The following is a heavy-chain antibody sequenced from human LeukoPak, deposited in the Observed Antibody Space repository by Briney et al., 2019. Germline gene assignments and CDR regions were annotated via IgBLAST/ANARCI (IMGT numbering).Heavy chain of an antibody. D-gene: IGHD4-11*01. Sequence: SETLSLTCAVSGGSISSTGYSWSWIRQPPGKGLEWIGYIYHSGDTYYNPPLKSRLTISVDKSKNQFSLKLSSVTAADTAVYYCARLYSKSGYYFDYWGQGTLATVSS. V-gene: IGHV4-30-2*01. CDR2: IYHSGDT. CDR3: ARLYSKSGYYFDY. J-gene: IGHJ4*02. CDR1: GGSISSTGYS.